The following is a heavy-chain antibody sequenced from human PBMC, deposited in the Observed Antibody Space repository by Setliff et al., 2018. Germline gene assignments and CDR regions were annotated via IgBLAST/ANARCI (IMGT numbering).Heavy chain of an antibody. Sequence: ASVKVSCKASGYTFTTYAISWMRQAPGQGLEWMGWINTNTGNPSYAQGFTGRFVFSLDTSVSTAYLQISSLKAEDTALYYCARASRFGTIKYRGDYYMDVWGKG. CDR2: INTNTGNP. CDR3: ARASRFGTIKYRGDYYMDV. J-gene: IGHJ6*03. V-gene: IGHV7-4-1*02. D-gene: IGHD3-10*01. CDR1: GYTFTTYA.